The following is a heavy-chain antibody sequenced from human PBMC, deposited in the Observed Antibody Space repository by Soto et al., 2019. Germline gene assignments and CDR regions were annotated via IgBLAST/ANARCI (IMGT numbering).Heavy chain of an antibody. J-gene: IGHJ6*02. Sequence: GASVKVSCKASGGTFSSYAISWVRQAPGQGLEWMGGIIPIFGTANYAQKFQGRVTITADESTSTAYMELSSLRSEDTAVYYCARKAVFEKGMGSEYYYYGMDVWGQGTTVTSP. D-gene: IGHD1-26*01. CDR1: GGTFSSYA. CDR2: IIPIFGTA. V-gene: IGHV1-69*13. CDR3: ARKAVFEKGMGSEYYYYGMDV.